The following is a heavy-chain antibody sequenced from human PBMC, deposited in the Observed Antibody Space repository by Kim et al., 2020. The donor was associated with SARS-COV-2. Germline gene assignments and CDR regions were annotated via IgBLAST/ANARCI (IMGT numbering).Heavy chain of an antibody. J-gene: IGHJ4*02. D-gene: IGHD3-22*01. CDR3: ARFYYDSSGYFFFDY. V-gene: IGHV5-10-1*01. CDR1: GYSFTSYW. Sequence: GESLKISCKGSGYSFTSYWISWVRQMPGKGLEWMGRIDPSDSYTNYSPSFQGHVTISADKSISTAYLQWSSLKASDTAMYYCARFYYDSSGYFFFDYWGQGTRVTVSS. CDR2: IDPSDSYT.